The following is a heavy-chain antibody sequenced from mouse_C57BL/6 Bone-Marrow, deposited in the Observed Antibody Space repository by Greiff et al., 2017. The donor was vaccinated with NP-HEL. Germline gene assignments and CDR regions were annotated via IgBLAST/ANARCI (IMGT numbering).Heavy chain of an antibody. CDR2: ISYDGSN. D-gene: IGHD2-5*01. CDR1: GYSITSGYY. Sequence: ESGPGLVKPSQSLSLTCSVTGYSITSGYYWNWIRQFPGNKLEWMGYISYDGSNNYNPSLKNRISITRDTSKNQFFLKLNSVTTEDTATYYCARAYYSNYGDVWGTGTTVTVSS. CDR3: ARAYYSNYGDV. V-gene: IGHV3-6*01. J-gene: IGHJ1*03.